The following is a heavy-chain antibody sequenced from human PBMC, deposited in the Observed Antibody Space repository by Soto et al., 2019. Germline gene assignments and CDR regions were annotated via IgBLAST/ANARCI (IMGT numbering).Heavy chain of an antibody. CDR1: GFTFNSYS. D-gene: IGHD3-10*01. V-gene: IGHV3-48*02. J-gene: IGHJ4*02. CDR2: ISSSRSTI. CDR3: AGAGYYGSGIVL. Sequence: EVQLVESGGGLVQPGGSLRLSCAASGFTFNSYSMNWVRQAPGKGLEWVSYISSSRSTIYYADSVKGRFTFSRDNAKNSWYLQMNSLRDDYTAVYYSAGAGYYGSGIVLWGQGTLVTVSS.